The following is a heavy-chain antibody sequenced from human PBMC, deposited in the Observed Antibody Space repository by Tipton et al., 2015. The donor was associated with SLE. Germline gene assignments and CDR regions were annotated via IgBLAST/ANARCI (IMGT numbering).Heavy chain of an antibody. CDR2: ISGSGGST. V-gene: IGHV3-23*01. Sequence: SLRLSCTTSGFTFGDYAVIWFRQAPGKGLEWVSAISGSGGSTYYADSVKGRFTISRDNSKNTLYLQMNSLRAEDTAVYYRAKARYSSGWLVDYWGQGTLVTVSS. CDR3: AKARYSSGWLVDY. D-gene: IGHD6-19*01. CDR1: GFTFGDYA. J-gene: IGHJ4*02.